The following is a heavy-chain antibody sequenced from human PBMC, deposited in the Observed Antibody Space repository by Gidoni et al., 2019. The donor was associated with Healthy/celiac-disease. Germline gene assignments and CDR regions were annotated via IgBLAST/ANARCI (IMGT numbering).Heavy chain of an antibody. Sequence: EVQLLESGGGLVQPGGSLRLSCAASGFTFSSYAMSWVRQAPGKGLEWVSAISGSGGNTYYADSVKGRFTISRDNSKNTLYLQMNSLRAEDTAVYYCAKMSTVTTFHFDYWGQGTLVTVSS. J-gene: IGHJ4*02. D-gene: IGHD4-17*01. V-gene: IGHV3-23*01. CDR2: ISGSGGNT. CDR1: GFTFSSYA. CDR3: AKMSTVTTFHFDY.